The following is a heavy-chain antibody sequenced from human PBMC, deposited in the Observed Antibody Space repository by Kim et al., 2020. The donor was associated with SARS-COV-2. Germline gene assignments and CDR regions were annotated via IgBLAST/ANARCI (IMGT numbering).Heavy chain of an antibody. J-gene: IGHJ3*02. CDR1: GFTFSSYS. CDR2: ISSSSSYI. V-gene: IGHV3-21*01. CDR3: ARDVAPTPSITMIVVAAGTNAFDI. D-gene: IGHD3-22*01. Sequence: GGSLRLSCAASGFTFSSYSMNWVRQAPGKGLEWVSSISSSSSYIYYADSVKGRFTISRDNAKNSLYLQMNSLRAEDTAVYYCARDVAPTPSITMIVVAAGTNAFDIWGQGTMVTVSS.